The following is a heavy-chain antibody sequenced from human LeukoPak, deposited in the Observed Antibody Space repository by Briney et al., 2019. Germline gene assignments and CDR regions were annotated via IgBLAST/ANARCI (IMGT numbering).Heavy chain of an antibody. V-gene: IGHV3-66*01. D-gene: IGHD3-22*01. J-gene: IGHJ5*02. CDR1: GFTVSSNY. CDR3: ARGLYYYDSSGPHDWFDP. Sequence: GGSLRLSCAASGFTVSSNYMSWVRQAPGKGLEWVSVIYSGGSTYYADSVKGRFTISRDNSKNTLYLQMNSLRAEDTAVYYCARGLYYYDSSGPHDWFDPWGQGTLVTVSS. CDR2: IYSGGST.